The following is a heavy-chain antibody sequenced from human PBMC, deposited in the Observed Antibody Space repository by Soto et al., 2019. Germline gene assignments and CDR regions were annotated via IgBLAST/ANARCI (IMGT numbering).Heavy chain of an antibody. CDR2: FDPEDGET. D-gene: IGHD3-3*01. CDR3: ATDRRLLRFLVYSSKDAFDI. J-gene: IGHJ3*02. V-gene: IGHV1-24*01. CDR1: GYTLTELS. Sequence: ASVKVSCKVSGYTLTELSMHWVRQAPGKGLEWMGGFDPEDGETIYAQKFQGRVTMTEDTSTDTAYMELSSLRSEDTAVYYCATDRRLLRFLVYSSKDAFDIWGQGTMVTVS.